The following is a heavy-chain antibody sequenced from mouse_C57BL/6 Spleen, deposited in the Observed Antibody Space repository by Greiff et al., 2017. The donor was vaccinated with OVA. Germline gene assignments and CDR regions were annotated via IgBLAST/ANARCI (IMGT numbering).Heavy chain of an antibody. CDR2: INPNNGGT. V-gene: IGHV1-18*01. J-gene: IGHJ3*01. CDR1: GYTFTDYN. D-gene: IGHD1-1*01. Sequence: VQLQQSGPELVKPGASVKIPCKASGYTFTDYNMDWVKQSHGKSLEWIGDINPNNGGTIYNQKFKGKATLTVDKSSSTAYMELRSLTSEDTAVYYCARPLYYGSSYPFAYWGQGTLVTVSA. CDR3: ARPLYYGSSYPFAY.